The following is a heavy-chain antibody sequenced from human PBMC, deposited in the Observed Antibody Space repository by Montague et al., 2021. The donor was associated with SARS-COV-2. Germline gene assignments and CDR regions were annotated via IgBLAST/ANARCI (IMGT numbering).Heavy chain of an antibody. CDR1: GGSISSGGYY. J-gene: IGHJ3*02. D-gene: IGHD3-22*01. V-gene: IGHV4-31*03. Sequence: TLSLTCTVSGGSISSGGYYWSWIRLHPGKGLEWIGCIYYSGSTYYNPSLKSRVTISVDTSKNQFYLKLSSVTAADTAVYYCARARITMIVVVNAFDIWGQGTMVTVSS. CDR2: IYYSGST. CDR3: ARARITMIVVVNAFDI.